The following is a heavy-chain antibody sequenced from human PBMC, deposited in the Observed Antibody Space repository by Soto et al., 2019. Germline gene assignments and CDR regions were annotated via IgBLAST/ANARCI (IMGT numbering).Heavy chain of an antibody. CDR1: GYSFTSYW. V-gene: IGHV5-51*01. J-gene: IGHJ3*01. D-gene: IGHD2-15*01. Sequence: GESLKISCKGSGYSFTSYWIGWVRQMPGKGLEWMGIIYPDSDTRYGPSFQGQVTISADKSISTAYLQWTSLKASDTAMYYCATQMATTPDAFDLWGQGTMVTVSS. CDR2: IYPDSDT. CDR3: ATQMATTPDAFDL.